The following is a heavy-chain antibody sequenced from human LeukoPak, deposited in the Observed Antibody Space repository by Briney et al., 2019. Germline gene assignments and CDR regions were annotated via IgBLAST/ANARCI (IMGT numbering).Heavy chain of an antibody. CDR3: ARPSAGSSWYRGGFDP. Sequence: SETLSLTCAVYGGSFSGYYWSWIRQPSGKGLEWIGEINHSGSTNYNPSLKSRVTISVDTSKNQFSLKLSSVTAADTAVYYCARPSAGSSWYRGGFDPWGQGTLVTVSS. D-gene: IGHD6-13*01. CDR2: INHSGST. V-gene: IGHV4-34*01. J-gene: IGHJ5*02. CDR1: GGSFSGYY.